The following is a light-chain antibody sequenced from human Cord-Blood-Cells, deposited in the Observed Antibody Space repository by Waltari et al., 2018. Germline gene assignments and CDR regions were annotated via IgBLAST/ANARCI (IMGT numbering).Light chain of an antibody. J-gene: IGKJ4*01. Sequence: DIQMTRSASSVSASVGDRVTITCRARQSVSSYLNWYQQKPGKAHKLMIYAASSLQSGVPSWFSRSGSATDFTPTISSLQPQVLATCYGQQSYSTPLTFGEWTKVEIK. CDR1: QSVSSY. CDR2: AAS. CDR3: QQSYSTPLT. V-gene: IGKV1-39*01.